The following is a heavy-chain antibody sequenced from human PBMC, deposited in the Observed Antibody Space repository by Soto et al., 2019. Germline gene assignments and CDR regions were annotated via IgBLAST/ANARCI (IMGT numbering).Heavy chain of an antibody. CDR3: ARVAPSFPRDSSGYYFDY. V-gene: IGHV3-74*01. CDR2: INSDGSST. J-gene: IGHJ4*02. D-gene: IGHD3-22*01. CDR1: GFTFSSYW. Sequence: GGSLRLSCAASGFTFSSYWMHWVRQAPGKGLVWVSRINSDGSSTSYADSVKGRFTISRDNAKNTLYLQMNSLRAEDTAVYYFARVAPSFPRDSSGYYFDYWGQGTLVTVSS.